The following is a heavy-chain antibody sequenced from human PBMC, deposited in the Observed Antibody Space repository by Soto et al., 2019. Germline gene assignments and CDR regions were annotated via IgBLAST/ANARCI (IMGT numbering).Heavy chain of an antibody. Sequence: PGGSLRLSCSASGFTFNQYSMQWVRQSPGKGLQFVSTISSNGGGTDYTDSVKGRFTISRDNSKKTLYLQMSRLRPGDTAVYYCVKDPFGMDVWGQGTTVTVSS. V-gene: IGHV3-64D*06. CDR2: ISSNGGGT. J-gene: IGHJ6*02. CDR3: VKDPFGMDV. CDR1: GFTFNQYS.